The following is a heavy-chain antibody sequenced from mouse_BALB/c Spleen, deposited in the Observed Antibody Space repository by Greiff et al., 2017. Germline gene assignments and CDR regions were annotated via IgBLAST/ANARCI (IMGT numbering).Heavy chain of an antibody. CDR1: GYTFTSYW. V-gene: IGHV1-69*02. CDR3: ARRRDFDY. Sequence: QVQLKQPGAELVKPGASVKLSCKASGYTFTSYWMHWVKQRPGQGLEWIGEIDPSDSYTNYNQKFKGKATLTVDKSSSTAYMQLSSLTSEDSAVYYCARRRDFDYWGQGTTLTVSS. CDR2: IDPSDSYT. J-gene: IGHJ2*01.